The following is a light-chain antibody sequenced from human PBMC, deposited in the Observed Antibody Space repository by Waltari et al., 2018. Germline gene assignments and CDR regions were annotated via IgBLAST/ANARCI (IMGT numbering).Light chain of an antibody. CDR3: LQHNSYLMYT. Sequence: NIQMTQSPSAMSASVGDRVTITCQARQGISNCLAWFQQKPGKVPKRLIYAASSLQSGVPSRFSGSGSGTEFTLTISSLQPDDFATYYCLQHNSYLMYTFGQGTKLEIK. J-gene: IGKJ2*01. CDR1: QGISNC. CDR2: AAS. V-gene: IGKV1D-17*01.